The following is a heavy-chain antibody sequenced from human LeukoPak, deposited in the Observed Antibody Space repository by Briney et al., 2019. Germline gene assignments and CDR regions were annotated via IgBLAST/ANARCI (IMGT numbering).Heavy chain of an antibody. J-gene: IGHJ1*01. CDR1: GCSISSGNYS. D-gene: IGHD2-8*01. V-gene: IGHV4-39*01. Sequence: SETLSLTCTVSGCSISSGNYSWGWIRQPPGKGLEWIGSIYSGSTYSNPSLKSRVIISVDTSKNQFSLKLSSVTAADTAVYYCARHVWDIGFQQWGQGTLVTVSS. CDR3: ARHVWDIGFQQ. CDR2: IYSGST.